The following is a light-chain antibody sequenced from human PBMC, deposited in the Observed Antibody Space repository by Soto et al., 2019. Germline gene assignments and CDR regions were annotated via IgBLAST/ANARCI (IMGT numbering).Light chain of an antibody. Sequence: DIQMTQSPSSLSASVGARVTITSRSSQSINRYIHWYQQTKGQAPNLLINAASGLQSGVPSRFSGGGSGTDFTLTISNLQPEDFETYYCQQTYSNPFTFGPGTKVDIK. V-gene: IGKV1-39*01. CDR1: QSINRY. CDR2: AAS. J-gene: IGKJ3*01. CDR3: QQTYSNPFT.